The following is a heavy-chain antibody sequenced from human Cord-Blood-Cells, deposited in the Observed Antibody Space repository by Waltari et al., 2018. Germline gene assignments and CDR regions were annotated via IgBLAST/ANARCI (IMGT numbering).Heavy chain of an antibody. Sequence: QVQLQESGPGLVKPSETLSLTCTVSGGSISSYYWSWIRQPAGKGLGWIGRIYTSGSTNSDPSLKSRVTMSVDTAKNQFSLKLSSVAAADTAVYYCARDDTIFGVVIDAFDIWGQGTMVTVSS. V-gene: IGHV4-4*07. J-gene: IGHJ3*02. D-gene: IGHD3-3*01. CDR3: ARDDTIFGVVIDAFDI. CDR2: IYTSGST. CDR1: GGSISSYY.